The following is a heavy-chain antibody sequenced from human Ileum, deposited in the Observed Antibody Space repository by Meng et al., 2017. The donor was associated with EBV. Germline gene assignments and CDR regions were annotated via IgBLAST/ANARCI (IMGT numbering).Heavy chain of an antibody. V-gene: IGHV4-4*02. D-gene: IGHD3-10*01. CDR1: GDFVSGSAW. CDR2: VYHDGAS. J-gene: IGHJ4*02. Sequence: GEAPASGPGLGPPSGTPSLTSAVSGDFVSGSAWWSWVRQPPGKGLEWIGEVYHDGASNYHQSLKSRVPISLDKSKNEVNLHLNSLTAADTAVYFCARSGPSVRGLDYWGQGTLVTVSS. CDR3: ARSGPSVRGLDY.